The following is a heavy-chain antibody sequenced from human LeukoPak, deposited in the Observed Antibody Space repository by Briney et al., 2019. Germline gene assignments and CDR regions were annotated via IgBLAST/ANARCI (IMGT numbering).Heavy chain of an antibody. Sequence: PGGSLRLSCAASGFSVDSNYMTWVGQAPGKGLEWGSVLYSGGSTYYADSVKGRFTISRDNSKNTLYLQMNSLRAEDTAVYYCASPTSREVYFYYAMGVWGQGTTVTVSS. CDR2: LYSGGST. V-gene: IGHV3-53*01. CDR3: ASPTSREVYFYYAMGV. CDR1: GFSVDSNY. D-gene: IGHD1-26*01. J-gene: IGHJ6*02.